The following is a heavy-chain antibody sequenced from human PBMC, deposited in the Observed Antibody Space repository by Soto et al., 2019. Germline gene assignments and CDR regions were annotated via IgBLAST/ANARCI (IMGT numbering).Heavy chain of an antibody. V-gene: IGHV3-64*07. Sequence: EVQLVASGGGLVQPEGSLRRSCVASAFTFSSHSCHWVRQAPGRGPEHVSNINYDGKNTFYTESVRGRFTISRDSSKDTVYLPMGSLRGDDTAVYYCARGSALGIWDPFANFDFWGQGTLVTVSS. D-gene: IGHD3-16*01. CDR1: AFTFSSHS. CDR2: INYDGKNT. CDR3: ARGSALGIWDPFANFDF. J-gene: IGHJ4*02.